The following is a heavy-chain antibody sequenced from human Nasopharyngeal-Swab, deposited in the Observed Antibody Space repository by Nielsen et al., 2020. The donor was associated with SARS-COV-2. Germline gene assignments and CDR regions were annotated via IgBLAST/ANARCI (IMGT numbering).Heavy chain of an antibody. Sequence: SVKVSCKASGYTFSSFHVAWVRQAPGQGLEWLGRIAAFDGHTNLAQSFQGRVTMTSDISTSTAYMELRSLTFDDTAVYYCARGLDYSLGFTLDVWGRGTTVTVYS. CDR3: ARGLDYSLGFTLDV. J-gene: IGHJ6*02. CDR2: IAAFDGHT. CDR1: GYTFSSFH. V-gene: IGHV1-18*01. D-gene: IGHD4-11*01.